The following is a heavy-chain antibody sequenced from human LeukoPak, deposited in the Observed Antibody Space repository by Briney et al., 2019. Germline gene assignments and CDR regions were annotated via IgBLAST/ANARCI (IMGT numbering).Heavy chain of an antibody. CDR1: GFTFSDYH. V-gene: IGHV3-15*01. D-gene: IGHD3-22*01. CDR3: ATYYYDSTSDFAY. Sequence: GGSLRLSCAASGFTFSDYHMSWVRQAPGKGLEWVGRIKSKTDGGTIDYAAPVKGRFTISRDDSRNTLHLQMNSLKTEDTAVYYCATYYYDSTSDFAYWGRGTLVTVSS. J-gene: IGHJ4*02. CDR2: IKSKTDGGTI.